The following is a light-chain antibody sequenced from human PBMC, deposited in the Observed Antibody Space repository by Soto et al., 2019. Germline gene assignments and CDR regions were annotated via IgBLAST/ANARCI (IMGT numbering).Light chain of an antibody. Sequence: QSALAQPRSVTGSPGQSVTISCTGTSSDVGTYYFVSWYQQHPGKAPRLMIFDVSERPSGVPDRFSGSKSGNTDSLTISGLQAEDEADYYCCLYAVTFYVFGTGTKVTVL. CDR2: DVS. J-gene: IGLJ1*01. CDR1: SSDVGTYYF. V-gene: IGLV2-11*01. CDR3: CLYAVTFYV.